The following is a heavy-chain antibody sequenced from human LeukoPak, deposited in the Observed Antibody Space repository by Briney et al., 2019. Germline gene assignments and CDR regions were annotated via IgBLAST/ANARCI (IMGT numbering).Heavy chain of an antibody. Sequence: GGSLRLSCAAAGFTFRSYAMNWVRQGPGKGLEWVLTMSASDAGTYYADSVKGRFTISRDNSKNTLYLQMNSLRAEDTAVYYCAKGDGYYYDSSGFDPWGQGTLVTVSS. CDR2: MSASDAGT. J-gene: IGHJ5*02. D-gene: IGHD3-22*01. CDR3: AKGDGYYYDSSGFDP. CDR1: GFTFRSYA. V-gene: IGHV3-23*01.